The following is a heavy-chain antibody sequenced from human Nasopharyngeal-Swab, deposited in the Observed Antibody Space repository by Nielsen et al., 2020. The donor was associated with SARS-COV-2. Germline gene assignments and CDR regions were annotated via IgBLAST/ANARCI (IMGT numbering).Heavy chain of an antibody. Sequence: GESLKISCAASRFTFSSYGMHWVRQAPGKGLEWVAVISYDGSNKYYADSVKGRFTISRDNSKNTLYLQMNSLRAEDTAVYYCAKGRIAVAGPLDYWGQGTLVTVSS. J-gene: IGHJ4*02. CDR3: AKGRIAVAGPLDY. CDR1: RFTFSSYG. CDR2: ISYDGSNK. D-gene: IGHD6-19*01. V-gene: IGHV3-30*18.